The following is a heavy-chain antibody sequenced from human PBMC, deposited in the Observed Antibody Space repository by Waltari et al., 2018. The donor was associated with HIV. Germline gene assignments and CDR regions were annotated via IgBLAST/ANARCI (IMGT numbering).Heavy chain of an antibody. CDR3: ARSHCAVTSCGSIDY. V-gene: IGHV1-18*01. D-gene: IGHD4-17*01. Sequence: QVQLVQSGAQVKKPGASVKVSCKASGYPFTTYGITWVRQAPGEGLEWLGWIGTYNSIAYFAPKTKVRIHLTIDTSTSTAYMELTSLRSDDTAVYYCARSHCAVTSCGSIDYWGQGTLVTVSS. CDR1: GYPFTTYG. CDR2: IGTYNSIA. J-gene: IGHJ4*02.